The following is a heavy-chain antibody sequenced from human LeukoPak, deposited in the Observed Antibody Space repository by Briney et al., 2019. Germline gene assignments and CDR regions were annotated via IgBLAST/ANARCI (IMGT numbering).Heavy chain of an antibody. CDR1: GYTFTRYD. V-gene: IGHV1-8*01. CDR2: MNPNTGNT. J-gene: IGHJ4*02. Sequence: GASVKVSCKASGYTFTRYDITWVRQATGQGLEWMGWMNPNTGNTDYAPKLQGRVTMTRNTSINTAYLELSSLKSDDTAVYYCARGPNTHLWGQGTLVTVSS. CDR3: ARGPNTHL.